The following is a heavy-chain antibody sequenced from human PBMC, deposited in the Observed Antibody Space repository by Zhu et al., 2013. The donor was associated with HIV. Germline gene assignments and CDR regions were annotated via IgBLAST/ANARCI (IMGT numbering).Heavy chain of an antibody. CDR3: ARAWHWGSGTSDAFDI. CDR2: IYYSGTT. Sequence: QLQLQESGPGLVKPSDILSLTCTVSGGSSSSRYYWVWIRQPPGKGLEWIGSIYYSGTTYYTPSLKSRLTISADTSRNQFSLKLISVTAADTAVYYCARAWHWGSGTSDAFDIVGPRDNGHRLF. CDR1: GGSSSSRYY. D-gene: IGHD3-10*01. V-gene: IGHV4-39*07. J-gene: IGHJ3*02.